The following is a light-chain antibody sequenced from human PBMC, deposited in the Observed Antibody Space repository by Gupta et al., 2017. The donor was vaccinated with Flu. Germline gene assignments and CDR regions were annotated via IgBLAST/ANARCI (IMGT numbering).Light chain of an antibody. V-gene: IGKV3D-15*01. CDR3: QQYNNWLPLT. CDR2: DAS. J-gene: IGKJ4*01. Sequence: ATLSVSPGERATLSCRASQSVTSNLAWYKQIHGQAPRLLIYDASTRATGVPARFSDSGYGTEFTLTISSLQSEDCGVYYCQQYNNWLPLTFGGGTKVEIK. CDR1: QSVTSN.